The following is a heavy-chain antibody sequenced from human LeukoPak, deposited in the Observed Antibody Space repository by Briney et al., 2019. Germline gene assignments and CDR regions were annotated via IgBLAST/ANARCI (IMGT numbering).Heavy chain of an antibody. D-gene: IGHD3-22*01. Sequence: GASLKISCKGSGYHFTSYWIGWVRPMPGKGLEWMGIIYPGDSDTRYSPSFQGQVTISADQSISPAYLQWSSLKASDTAMYYCARQYYDSSGYIPYFDYWGQGTLVTVSS. CDR2: IYPGDSDT. V-gene: IGHV5-51*01. CDR3: ARQYYDSSGYIPYFDY. CDR1: GYHFTSYW. J-gene: IGHJ4*02.